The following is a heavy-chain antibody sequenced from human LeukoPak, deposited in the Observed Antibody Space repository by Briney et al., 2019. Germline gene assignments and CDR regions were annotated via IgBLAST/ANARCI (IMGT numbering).Heavy chain of an antibody. CDR1: GVTFNRYP. CDR3: ATWAAPKDSGGNFWSGPCDH. J-gene: IGHJ4*02. D-gene: IGHD3-3*01. V-gene: IGHV1-69*13. Sequence: GASVKVSCKASGVTFNRYPFSWVRQAPGQGLEWMGGIIPFSGLATYAQRFQGRVTLSADESTSTVYMELSSLTFEDTAIYYCATWAAPKDSGGNFWSGPCDHWGQGALVTVSS. CDR2: IIPFSGLA.